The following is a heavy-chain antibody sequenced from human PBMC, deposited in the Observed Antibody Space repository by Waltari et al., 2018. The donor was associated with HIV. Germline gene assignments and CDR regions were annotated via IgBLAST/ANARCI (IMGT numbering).Heavy chain of an antibody. CDR1: GGSFSGYY. CDR3: ARGDSYDSSGYRNPTYFDY. CDR2: INHSGST. Sequence: QVQLQQWGAGLLKPSETLSLTCAVYGGSFSGYYWSWIRQPPGKGLEWIGEINHSGSTNYNPSLKSRVTISVDTSKNQFSLKLSSVTAADTAVYYCARGDSYDSSGYRNPTYFDYWGQGTLVTVSS. V-gene: IGHV4-34*01. D-gene: IGHD3-22*01. J-gene: IGHJ4*02.